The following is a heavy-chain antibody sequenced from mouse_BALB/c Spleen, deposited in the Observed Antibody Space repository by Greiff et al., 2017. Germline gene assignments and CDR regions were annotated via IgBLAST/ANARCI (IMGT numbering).Heavy chain of an antibody. D-gene: IGHD1-1*01. CDR3: ARERDYGSSNFDY. CDR2: INSNGGST. CDR1: GFTFSSYG. J-gene: IGHJ2*01. V-gene: IGHV5-6-3*01. Sequence: EVQLVESGGGLVQPGGSLKLSCAASGFTFSSYGMSWVRQTPDKRLELVATINSNGGSTYYPDSVKGRFTISRDNAKNTLYLQMSSLKSEDTAMYYCARERDYGSSNFDYWGQGTTLTVSS.